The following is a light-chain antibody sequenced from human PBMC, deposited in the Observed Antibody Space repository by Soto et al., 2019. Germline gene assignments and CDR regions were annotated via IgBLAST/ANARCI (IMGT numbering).Light chain of an antibody. Sequence: DIQLTQSPSFLSASVGDRVTITCRASQDVSRYLAWYQQKPGKAPNLLIYAASTFRSGVPSRFSGSGSETEVTLTIRSLQPEDFATHYCQQRNSYALAFGPGTKVDIK. CDR2: AAS. V-gene: IGKV1-9*01. CDR3: QQRNSYALA. CDR1: QDVSRY. J-gene: IGKJ3*01.